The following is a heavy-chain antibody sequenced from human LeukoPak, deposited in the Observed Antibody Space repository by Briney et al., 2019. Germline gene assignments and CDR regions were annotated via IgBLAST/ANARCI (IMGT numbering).Heavy chain of an antibody. D-gene: IGHD7-27*01. CDR1: GYSISSGYH. CDR2: VYRSGST. J-gene: IGHJ4*02. CDR3: ARENWVFDY. Sequence: KPSETLSLTCVVSGYSISSGYHWGWIRQPPGEGLEWIGSVYRSGSTYYNPSLKSRVTISVDTSKNQISLKVRSVTAADTAVCYCARENWVFDYWGQGILVTVSS. V-gene: IGHV4-38-2*02.